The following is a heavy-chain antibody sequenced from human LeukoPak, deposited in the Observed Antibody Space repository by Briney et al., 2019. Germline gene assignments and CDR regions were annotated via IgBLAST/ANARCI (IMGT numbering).Heavy chain of an antibody. D-gene: IGHD6-19*01. CDR2: ISSSSSTI. CDR3: ASEDLSSGWYQGAFDI. Sequence: PGGSLRLSCAASGFTFSSYSMNWVRQAPGKGLEWVSYISSSSSTIYYADSVKGRFTISRDNAKNSLYLQMNSLRAEDTAVYYCASEDLSSGWYQGAFDIWGQGTMVTVSS. CDR1: GFTFSSYS. V-gene: IGHV3-48*04. J-gene: IGHJ3*02.